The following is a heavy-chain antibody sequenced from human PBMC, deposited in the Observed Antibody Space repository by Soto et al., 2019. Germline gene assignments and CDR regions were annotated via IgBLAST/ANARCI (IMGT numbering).Heavy chain of an antibody. Sequence: GGSLRLSCAASGFTFSSYSMNWVRQAPGKGLEWVSSISSSSSYIYYADSVKGRFTISRDNAKNSLYLQMNSLRAEDTAVYYCARGAEYYDSSGYLRPRFYYDMDVWGQGTTVTVSS. J-gene: IGHJ6*02. CDR3: ARGAEYYDSSGYLRPRFYYDMDV. D-gene: IGHD3-22*01. V-gene: IGHV3-21*01. CDR1: GFTFSSYS. CDR2: ISSSSSYI.